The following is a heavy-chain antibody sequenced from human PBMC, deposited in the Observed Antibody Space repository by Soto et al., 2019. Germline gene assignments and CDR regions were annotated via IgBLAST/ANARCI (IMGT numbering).Heavy chain of an antibody. CDR3: ARDFGPYYYDSSGYYGPGNYFDY. CDR2: IWYDGSNK. Sequence: GGSLRLSCAASGFTFSSYGMHWVRQAPGKGLEWVAVIWYDGSNKYYADSVKGRFTISRDKSKNTLYLQMNSLRAEDTAVYYCARDFGPYYYDSSGYYGPGNYFDYWGQGTLVTVSS. D-gene: IGHD3-22*01. V-gene: IGHV3-33*01. J-gene: IGHJ4*02. CDR1: GFTFSSYG.